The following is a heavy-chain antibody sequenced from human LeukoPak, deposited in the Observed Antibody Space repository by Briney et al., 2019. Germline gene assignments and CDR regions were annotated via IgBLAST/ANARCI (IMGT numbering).Heavy chain of an antibody. CDR2: ISSSGSTK. J-gene: IGHJ4*02. CDR3: ARSRGEWLVYFDS. V-gene: IGHV3-48*03. D-gene: IGHD3-3*01. Sequence: GGSLRLSCEASGFTFSSYEMSWVRQAPGRGLEWVSYISSSGSTKYYADSVKGRFTISRDNAKNSLYLQMNSLRAEDTAIYYCARSRGEWLVYFDSWGQGTLVSVSS. CDR1: GFTFSSYE.